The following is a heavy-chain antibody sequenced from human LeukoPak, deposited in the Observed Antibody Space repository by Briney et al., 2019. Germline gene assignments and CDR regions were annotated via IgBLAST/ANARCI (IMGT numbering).Heavy chain of an antibody. CDR2: INPNSGGT. Sequence: ASVKVSCKASGYTFTTYNINWVRQAPGQGLEWMGWINPNSGGTNHAQEFQGRVTMTRDTSISTAYMELSRLRSDDTAVYYCARAVNMVRGDYWGQGTLVTVSS. CDR1: GYTFTTYN. J-gene: IGHJ4*02. D-gene: IGHD3-10*01. V-gene: IGHV1-2*02. CDR3: ARAVNMVRGDY.